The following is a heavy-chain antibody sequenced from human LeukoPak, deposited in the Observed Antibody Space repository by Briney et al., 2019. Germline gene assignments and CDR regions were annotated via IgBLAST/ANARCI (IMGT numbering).Heavy chain of an antibody. CDR1: GYTFTSYY. CDR3: ARDRGRATTADAFDI. J-gene: IGHJ3*02. CDR2: INPSGGST. V-gene: IGHV1-46*01. Sequence: GASVKVSCKASGYTFTSYYMHWVRQAPGQGLEWMGIINPSGGSTSYAQKFQGRVTMTRDMPTSTVYMELSSLRSEDTAVYYCARDRGRATTADAFDIWGQGTMVTVSS. D-gene: IGHD1-26*01.